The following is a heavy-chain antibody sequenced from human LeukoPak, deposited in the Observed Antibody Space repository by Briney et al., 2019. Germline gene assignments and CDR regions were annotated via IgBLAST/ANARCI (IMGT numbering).Heavy chain of an antibody. Sequence: PGGSLRLSCAASGFTFRNYWMHWVRQAPGKGLVWVSRINSDGSTTSYADSVKGRFSISRDNAKNTLFLQMNSLRAEDTAVYYCARGGYSYGTLLPYYYYYMDVWGKGTTVTVSS. D-gene: IGHD5-18*01. CDR1: GFTFRNYW. J-gene: IGHJ6*03. CDR3: ARGGYSYGTLLPYYYYYMDV. V-gene: IGHV3-74*01. CDR2: INSDGSTT.